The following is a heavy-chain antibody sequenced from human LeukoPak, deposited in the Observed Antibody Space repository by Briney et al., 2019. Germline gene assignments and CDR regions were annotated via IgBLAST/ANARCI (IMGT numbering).Heavy chain of an antibody. CDR3: ARDPYSSGWYKDAFDI. CDR1: GSYW. D-gene: IGHD6-19*01. CDR2: ISGSSSYI. Sequence: GGSLRLSCAASGSYWMHWVRQAPGKGPEWVSSISGSSSYINYADSVKGRFTISRDNAQNSLFLQLNSLRAEDTAVYYCARDPYSSGWYKDAFDIWGQGTMVTVSS. V-gene: IGHV3-21*01. J-gene: IGHJ3*02.